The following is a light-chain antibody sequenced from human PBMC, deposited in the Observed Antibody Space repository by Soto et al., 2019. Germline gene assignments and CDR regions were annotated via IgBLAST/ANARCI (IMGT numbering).Light chain of an antibody. Sequence: QSVLTQAPSASGTPGQRVTISCSGSSSNIGSDSVNWYQQLPGTAPKLLIYNNNQRPSGVPDRFSGSESGTSASLAISGLQSEDEADYYCAAWDDSLNGVVFGGGTKVTVL. V-gene: IGLV1-44*01. J-gene: IGLJ2*01. CDR3: AAWDDSLNGVV. CDR2: NNN. CDR1: SSNIGSDS.